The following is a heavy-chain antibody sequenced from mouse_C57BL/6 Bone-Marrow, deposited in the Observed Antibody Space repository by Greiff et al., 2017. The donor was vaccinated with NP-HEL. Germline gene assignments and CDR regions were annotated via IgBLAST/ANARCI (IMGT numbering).Heavy chain of an antibody. CDR3: ARERELIEYDVAMDY. J-gene: IGHJ4*01. V-gene: IGHV1-26*01. CDR1: GYTFTDYY. CDR2: INPNNGGT. D-gene: IGHD2-14*01. Sequence: VQLQQSGPELVKPGASVKISCKASGYTFTDYYMNWVKQSHGKSLEWIGDINPNNGGTSYNQKFKGKATLTVDKSSSTAYMELRSLTSEDSAVYYCARERELIEYDVAMDYWGQGTSVTVSS.